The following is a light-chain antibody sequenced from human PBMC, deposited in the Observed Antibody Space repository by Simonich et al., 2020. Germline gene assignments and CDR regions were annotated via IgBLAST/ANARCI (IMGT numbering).Light chain of an antibody. V-gene: IGLV2-14*03. CDR1: SSDVGGYNY. Sequence: QSALTQPASVSGSPGQSITISCTGTSSDVGGYNYVSWYQQHPCKAPKRMIYDVSKRPSGVSNRFSGSKSGNTASLTISGLQAEDEADYYCSSYTSSSTNWVFGGGTKLTVL. CDR2: DVS. CDR3: SSYTSSSTNWV. J-gene: IGLJ3*02.